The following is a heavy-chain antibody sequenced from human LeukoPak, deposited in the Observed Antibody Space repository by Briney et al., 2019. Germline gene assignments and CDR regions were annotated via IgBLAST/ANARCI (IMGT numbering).Heavy chain of an antibody. D-gene: IGHD6-19*01. CDR1: GNYW. J-gene: IGHJ4*02. CDR3: ATRSAVAGFYDF. V-gene: IGHV3-23*01. Sequence: GGSLRLSCAASGNYWMHWVRQAPGKGLEWVSAISGSGGSTYYADSVKGRFTISRDNSKNTLYLQMNSLRAEDTAVYYCATRSAVAGFYDFWGQGTLVTVSS. CDR2: ISGSGGST.